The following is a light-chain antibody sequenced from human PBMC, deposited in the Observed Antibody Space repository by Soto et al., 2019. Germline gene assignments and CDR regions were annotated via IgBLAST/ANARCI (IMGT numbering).Light chain of an antibody. V-gene: IGLV2-23*01. CDR2: EGS. CDR3: CSYAGSTPYV. CDR1: SSDVGSYNV. J-gene: IGLJ1*01. Sequence: ALTQPASVSGSPGQSITISCTGTSSDVGSYNVVSWYQHHPGKAPKLMIYEGSKRPSGVSNRFSGSKSGNTASLTISGLQAEDEADYYCCSYAGSTPYVFGTGTKVTVL.